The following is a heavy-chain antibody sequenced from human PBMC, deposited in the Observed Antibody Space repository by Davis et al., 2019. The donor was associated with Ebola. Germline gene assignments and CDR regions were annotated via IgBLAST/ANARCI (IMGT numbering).Heavy chain of an antibody. J-gene: IGHJ4*02. CDR1: GGTFSSYA. V-gene: IGHV1-18*01. Sequence: ASVKVSCKASGGTFSSYAISWVRQAPGQGLEWMGWISTYNGNTNYAQRLQGRVTMTTDTSTSTAYIELRSLRSDDTAVYYCARDQWGGSYFYWGQGTLVTVSS. D-gene: IGHD1-26*01. CDR3: ARDQWGGSYFY. CDR2: ISTYNGNT.